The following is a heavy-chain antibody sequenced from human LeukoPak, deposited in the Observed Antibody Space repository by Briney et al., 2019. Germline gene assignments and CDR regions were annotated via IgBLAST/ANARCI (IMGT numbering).Heavy chain of an antibody. D-gene: IGHD6-13*01. V-gene: IGHV4-59*12. CDR1: GGSISSYY. J-gene: IGHJ4*02. CDR3: ARSSRPYSPSSFVGY. CDR2: IYYSGST. Sequence: SETLSLTCTVSGGSISSYYWSWIRQPPGKGLEWIGYIYYSGSTNYNPSLKSRVTISVDTSKNQFSLKLSSVTAADTAVYYCARSSRPYSPSSFVGYWGQGTLVTVSS.